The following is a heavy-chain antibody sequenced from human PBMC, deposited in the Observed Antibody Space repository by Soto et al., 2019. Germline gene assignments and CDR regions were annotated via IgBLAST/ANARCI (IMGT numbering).Heavy chain of an antibody. CDR1: GYTFSSYA. CDR2: ISGSGGST. Sequence: VQLVQSGAEVKKPGASVKVSCKASGYTFSSYAMSWVRQAPGKGLEWVSAISGSGGSTYYADSVKGRFTISRDNSKNTLYLQMNSLRAEDTAVYYCAKLSPRVVAATPPDYWGQGTLVTVSS. J-gene: IGHJ4*02. CDR3: AKLSPRVVAATPPDY. V-gene: IGHV3-23*04. D-gene: IGHD2-15*01.